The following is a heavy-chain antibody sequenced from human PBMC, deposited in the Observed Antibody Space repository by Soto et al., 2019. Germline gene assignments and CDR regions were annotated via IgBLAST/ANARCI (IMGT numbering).Heavy chain of an antibody. D-gene: IGHD2-2*01. V-gene: IGHV3-30-3*01. J-gene: IGHJ6*02. CDR2: ISYDGSNK. Sequence: GGSLRLSCAASGFTFSSYAMHWVRQAPGKGLEWVAVISYDGSNKYYADSVKGRFTISRDNSKNTLYLQMNSLRAEDTAVYYCARGVYGCYQYYYYGMDVWGQGTTVTVSS. CDR1: GFTFSSYA. CDR3: ARGVYGCYQYYYYGMDV.